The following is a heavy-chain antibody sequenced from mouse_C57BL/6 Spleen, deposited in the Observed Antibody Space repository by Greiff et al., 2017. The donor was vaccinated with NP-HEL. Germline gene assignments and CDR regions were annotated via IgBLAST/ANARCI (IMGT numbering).Heavy chain of an antibody. J-gene: IGHJ3*01. CDR1: GYTFTDYE. CDR3: TRGDDYDGGFAY. Sequence: VQLQQSGAELVRPGASVTLSCKASGYTFTDYEMHWVKQTPVHGLEWIGAIDPETGGTAYNQKFKGKAILTADKSSSTAYMELRSLTSEDSAVYYCTRGDDYDGGFAYWGQGTLVTVSA. V-gene: IGHV1-15*01. CDR2: IDPETGGT. D-gene: IGHD2-4*01.